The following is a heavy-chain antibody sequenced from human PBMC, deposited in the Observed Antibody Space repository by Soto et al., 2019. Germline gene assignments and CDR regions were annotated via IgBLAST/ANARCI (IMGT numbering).Heavy chain of an antibody. Sequence: QVQLVQSGAEVKKPGASVKVSCKASGYTFTSYGISWVRQAPGQGLEWMGWISAYNGNTNYAQKLQGRVTMTTDTSTSTAYMELRSLRSDDAAVYYCARARDIVLVTSAIRYYGMDVWGQGTMVTVSS. CDR3: ARARDIVLVTSAIRYYGMDV. V-gene: IGHV1-18*01. J-gene: IGHJ6*02. CDR2: ISAYNGNT. D-gene: IGHD2-2*01. CDR1: GYTFTSYG.